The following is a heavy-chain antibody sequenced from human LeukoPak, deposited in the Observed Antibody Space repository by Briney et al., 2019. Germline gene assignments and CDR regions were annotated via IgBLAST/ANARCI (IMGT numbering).Heavy chain of an antibody. V-gene: IGHV1-69*13. CDR1: GGTFSIYA. Sequence: ASVKVSCKASGGTFSIYAISWVRQAPGQGLEWMGGIIPIFGTANYAQKFQGRVTITADESTSTAYMELSSLRSEDTAVYYCARPAVGATNDAFDIWGQGTMVTVSS. J-gene: IGHJ3*02. CDR3: ARPAVGATNDAFDI. D-gene: IGHD1-26*01. CDR2: IIPIFGTA.